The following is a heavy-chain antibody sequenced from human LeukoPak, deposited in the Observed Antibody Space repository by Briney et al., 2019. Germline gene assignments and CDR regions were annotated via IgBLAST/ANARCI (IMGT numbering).Heavy chain of an antibody. CDR3: AGSADTAMVTPGEFDY. CDR1: GFTFSDYY. CDR2: ISSSGSTI. J-gene: IGHJ4*02. Sequence: GGSLRLSCAASGFTFSDYYMSWIRQAPGKGLEWVSYISSSGSTIYYADSVKGRFTISRDNAKNSLYLQMNSLRAEDTAVYYCAGSADTAMVTPGEFDYWGQGTLVTVSS. D-gene: IGHD5-18*01. V-gene: IGHV3-11*01.